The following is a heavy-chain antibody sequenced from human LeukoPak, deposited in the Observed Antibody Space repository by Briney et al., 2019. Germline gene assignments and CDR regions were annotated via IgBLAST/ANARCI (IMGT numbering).Heavy chain of an antibody. CDR2: IYYSGST. CDR1: GGSISSGGYY. Sequence: SETLSLTCTVSGGSISSGGYYWSWIRQHPGKGLEWIGYIYYSGSTYYNPSLKSRVTISVDTSKNQFSLKLSSVTAADTAVYYCARDRDVYSNYRTDYYYGMDVWGQGTTVTVSS. V-gene: IGHV4-31*03. CDR3: ARDRDVYSNYRTDYYYGMDV. D-gene: IGHD4-11*01. J-gene: IGHJ6*02.